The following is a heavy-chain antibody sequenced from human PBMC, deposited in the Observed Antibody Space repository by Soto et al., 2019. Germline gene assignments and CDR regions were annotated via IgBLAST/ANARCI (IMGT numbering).Heavy chain of an antibody. CDR3: ARPKPFYYDSSGYYSYYFDY. Sequence: SETLSLTCTVSGGSISSSSYYWGWIRQPPGKGLEWIGSIYYSGSTYYNPSLKSRVTISVDTSKNQFSLKLSSVTAADTAVYYCARPKPFYYDSSGYYSYYFDYWGQGTTVTVSS. D-gene: IGHD3-22*01. J-gene: IGHJ4*03. CDR1: GGSISSSSYY. V-gene: IGHV4-39*01. CDR2: IYYSGST.